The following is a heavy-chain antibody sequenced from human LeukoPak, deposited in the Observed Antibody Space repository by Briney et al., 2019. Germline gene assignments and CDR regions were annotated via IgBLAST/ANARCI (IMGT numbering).Heavy chain of an antibody. D-gene: IGHD2-15*01. CDR2: ISNNGGYT. CDR1: GFTFSSYW. J-gene: IGHJ4*02. Sequence: PGGSLRLSCAASGFTFSSYWMHWVRHAPGKGLVWVSAISNNGGYTYYADSVQGRFTISRDNSKSTLCLQMNSLRAEDTAVYYCAKQLGYCSDGSCYFPYWGQGTLVTVSS. CDR3: AKQLGYCSDGSCYFPY. V-gene: IGHV3-23*01.